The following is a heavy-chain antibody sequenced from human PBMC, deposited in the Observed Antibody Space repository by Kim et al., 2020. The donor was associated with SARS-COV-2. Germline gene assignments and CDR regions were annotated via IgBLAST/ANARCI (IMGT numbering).Heavy chain of an antibody. D-gene: IGHD1-26*01. V-gene: IGHV3-30-3*01. J-gene: IGHJ4*02. Sequence: GGSLRLSCAASGFTFSSYAMHWVRQAPGKGLEWLAVISYDGSNKYYADSVRGRFTISRDNSKNTLYPQMNSLRAEDTAVYYCTRAGSGSYWGGLDYWGQGTLVTVSS. CDR1: GFTFSSYA. CDR2: ISYDGSNK. CDR3: TRAGSGSYWGGLDY.